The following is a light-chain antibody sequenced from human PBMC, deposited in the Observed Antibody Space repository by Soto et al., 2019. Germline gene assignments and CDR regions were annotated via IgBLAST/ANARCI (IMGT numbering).Light chain of an antibody. CDR1: QSVNSN. CDR3: QQYNNWPPWT. CDR2: GAS. V-gene: IGKV3-15*01. J-gene: IGKJ1*01. Sequence: EIVMTQSRATLSVSPGERATRACRASQSVNSNLAWYQQKPGQGPRLLIYGASTRATGIPARISGSGSGTEFTLTISSLQSEDFAVYYCQQYNNWPPWTFGQGTKVEIK.